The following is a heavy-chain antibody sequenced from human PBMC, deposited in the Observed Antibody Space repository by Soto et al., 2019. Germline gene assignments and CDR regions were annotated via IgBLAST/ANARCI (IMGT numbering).Heavy chain of an antibody. CDR1: GFRISNYV. J-gene: IGHJ5*02. CDR3: ARDTSSSSFDP. V-gene: IGHV3-7*01. CDR2: IKRDGSEK. D-gene: IGHD6-6*01. Sequence: GGSMILSYAPAGFRISNYVRILVRQAQGKGLEWVAHIKRDGSEKYYVDSVEGRFTISRDNPRNSLYLQMNSLRAEDTAVYYCARDTSSSSFDPWGQGPLVTVS.